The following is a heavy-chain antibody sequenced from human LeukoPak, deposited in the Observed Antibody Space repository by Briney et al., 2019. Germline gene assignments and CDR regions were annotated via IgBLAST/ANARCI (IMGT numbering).Heavy chain of an antibody. CDR1: GYTFTGYY. CDR3: AREGGYSSQHAFDI. V-gene: IGHV1-2*04. J-gene: IGHJ3*02. CDR2: INPNSGGT. D-gene: IGHD5-18*01. Sequence: ASVKVSCKASGYTFTGYYMHWVRQAPGQGLEWMGWINPNSGGTNYAQKFQGWVTMTRDTSISTAYMELSRLRFDDAAVYYCAREGGYSSQHAFDIWGQGTMVTVSS.